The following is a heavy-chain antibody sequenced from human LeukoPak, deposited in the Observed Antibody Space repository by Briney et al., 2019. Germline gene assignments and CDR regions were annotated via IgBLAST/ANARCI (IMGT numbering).Heavy chain of an antibody. CDR1: GLTFSNYG. CDR2: IRYDGTNK. D-gene: IGHD3-10*01. J-gene: IGHJ4*02. Sequence: GGSLRLSCAASGLTFSNYGMHWVRQAPGKGLEWVAFIRYDGTNKYYADSVRGRFTISRDSANNTLYLQMNSLRAEDTAVYYCARVPLYASGSYYDYWGQGTLVTVSS. CDR3: ARVPLYASGSYYDY. V-gene: IGHV3-30*02.